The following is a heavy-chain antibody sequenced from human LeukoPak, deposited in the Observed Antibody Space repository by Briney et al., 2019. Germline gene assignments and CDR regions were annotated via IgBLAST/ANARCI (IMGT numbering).Heavy chain of an antibody. J-gene: IGHJ4*02. CDR2: IYSGGGT. V-gene: IGHV3-53*01. D-gene: IGHD5-12*01. Sequence: GGSLRLSCAASGFTFSSYAMSWVRQAPGKGLEWVSVIYSGGGTYYADSVKGRFTISRDNSKNTLYLQMKSLRAEDTAVYYCARGGYDFDYWGQGTLVTVSS. CDR1: GFTFSSYA. CDR3: ARGGYDFDY.